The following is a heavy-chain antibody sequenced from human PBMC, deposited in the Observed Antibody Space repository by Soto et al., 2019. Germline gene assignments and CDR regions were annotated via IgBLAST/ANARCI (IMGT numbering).Heavy chain of an antibody. V-gene: IGHV4-30-4*01. CDR2: IYYSGST. CDR1: GGSISSGDYY. CDR3: ARGRITMVRGVIMDNWFDP. D-gene: IGHD3-10*01. Sequence: PSETLSLTCTVSGGSISSGDYYWSWIRQPPGKGLEWIGYIYYSGSTYYNPSLKSRVTISVDTSKNQFSLKLSSVTAADTAVYYCARGRITMVRGVIMDNWFDPWGQGTLVTVSS. J-gene: IGHJ5*02.